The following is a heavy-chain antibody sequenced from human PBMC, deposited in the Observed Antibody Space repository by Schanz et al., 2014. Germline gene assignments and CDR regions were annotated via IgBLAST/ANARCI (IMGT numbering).Heavy chain of an antibody. CDR2: ISSSGSYI. Sequence: EVHLVESGGGLVKRGGSLRLSCAAPGFTISSYNMNWVRQAPGKGLEWVSSISSSGSYIYYADSVKGRFSISRDNAKNSLFLQMNRLRAEDTALYYCAIIGVMVAVAGTRADYWGQGTLVTVSS. D-gene: IGHD6-19*01. V-gene: IGHV3-21*01. CDR3: AIIGVMVAVAGTRADY. CDR1: GFTISSYN. J-gene: IGHJ4*02.